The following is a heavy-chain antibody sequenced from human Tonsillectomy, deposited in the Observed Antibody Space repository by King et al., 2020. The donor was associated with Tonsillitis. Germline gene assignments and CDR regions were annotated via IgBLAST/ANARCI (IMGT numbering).Heavy chain of an antibody. CDR1: GFSLSSNA. D-gene: IGHD5-18*01. J-gene: IGHJ4*02. V-gene: IGHV3-23*01. CDR3: AKSPGPNTALDL. CDR2: ISGSGGRT. Sequence: EVQLQESGGGLVQPGGSLRLSCAASGFSLSSNAMSWVRQAPGKGLEWVSLISGSGGRTYYTESVKGRFTISSDTSENTLHRQMNSLRAEDTAIYYCAKSPGPNTALDLWGQGTLVIVSS.